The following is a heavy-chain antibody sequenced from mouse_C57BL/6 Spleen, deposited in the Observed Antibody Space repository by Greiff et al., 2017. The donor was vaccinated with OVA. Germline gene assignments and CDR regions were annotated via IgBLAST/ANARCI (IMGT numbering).Heavy chain of an antibody. CDR3: ARLYGSSYRYFDV. CDR2: IRNKANGYTT. CDR1: GFTFTDYY. Sequence: EVKLQESGGGLVQPGGSLSLSCAASGFTFTDYYMSWVRQPPGKALEWLGFIRNKANGYTTEYSASVKGRFTISRDNSQSILYLQMNALRAEDSATYYCARLYGSSYRYFDVWGTGTTVTVSS. J-gene: IGHJ1*03. V-gene: IGHV7-3*01. D-gene: IGHD1-1*01.